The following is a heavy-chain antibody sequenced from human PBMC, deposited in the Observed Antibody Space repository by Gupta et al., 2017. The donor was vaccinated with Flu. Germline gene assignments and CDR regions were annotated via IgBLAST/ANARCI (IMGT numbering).Heavy chain of an antibody. Sequence: QVQLVESGGGVVQPGKSLSLSCAASGFTFIGYGMHWVRQAPGKGLEWVAVISYDGSNKYYADSVKGRFTISRDNSENTLYLQMNSLRAEDTAVYYCAKDQGPAMPRLYGMDVWGQGTTVTVSS. CDR2: ISYDGSNK. J-gene: IGHJ6*02. D-gene: IGHD2-2*01. CDR1: GFTFIGYG. CDR3: AKDQGPAMPRLYGMDV. V-gene: IGHV3-30*18.